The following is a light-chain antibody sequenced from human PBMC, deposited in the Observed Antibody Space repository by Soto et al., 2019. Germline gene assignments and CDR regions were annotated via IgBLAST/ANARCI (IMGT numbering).Light chain of an antibody. J-gene: IGKJ3*01. V-gene: IGKV3-20*01. Sequence: EIVLTQSPGTLSLSPGERATLSCRASQSVSSSYFAWYQQKPGPAPRLLIYGASSRATGIPDRFSGSGSGTDFTLTISRLEPEDFVVYYCQQYGSSLLFTFGPGTKVDIK. CDR3: QQYGSSLLFT. CDR2: GAS. CDR1: QSVSSSY.